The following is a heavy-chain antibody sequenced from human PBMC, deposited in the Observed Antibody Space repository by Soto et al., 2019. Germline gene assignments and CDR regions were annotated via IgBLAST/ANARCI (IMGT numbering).Heavy chain of an antibody. CDR1: GFTFSSYE. J-gene: IGHJ4*02. V-gene: IGHV3-48*03. Sequence: GGSLRLSCAASGFTFSSYEMNWVRQAPGKGLEWVSYISRSGSPIYYADSVKGRFTISRGNAKNSLYLQMNSLRAEDTAVYYCARGPGYSTSWYEGDYWGQGTLVTV. CDR2: ISRSGSPI. CDR3: ARGPGYSTSWYEGDY. D-gene: IGHD6-13*01.